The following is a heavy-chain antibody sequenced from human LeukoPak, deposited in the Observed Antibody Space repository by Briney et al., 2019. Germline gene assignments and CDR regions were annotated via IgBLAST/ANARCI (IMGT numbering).Heavy chain of an antibody. Sequence: SETLSLTCTVSGGSISTYYWSWIRQPPGKGLEWVGYIHYSGTTNYNPSLKNRVTISLDTSKNQFSLNLSAVTATDTAVYYWARMGGYSGYATHWGQGILVTVSS. CDR3: ARMGGYSGYATH. D-gene: IGHD5-12*01. J-gene: IGHJ4*02. CDR1: GGSISTYY. CDR2: IHYSGTT. V-gene: IGHV4-59*08.